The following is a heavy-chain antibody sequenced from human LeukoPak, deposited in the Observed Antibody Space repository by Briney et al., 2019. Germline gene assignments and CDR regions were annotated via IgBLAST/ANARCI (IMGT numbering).Heavy chain of an antibody. CDR1: GFTFSSYA. CDR2: ISYDGSNK. J-gene: IGHJ4*02. V-gene: IGHV3-30-3*01. Sequence: GGSLRLSCAASGFTFSSYAMHWVRQAPGKGLEWVAVISYDGSNKYYADSVKGRFTISRDNSKNTLYLQMNSLRAEDTAVYYCARDYAEDIVVVPAAMLPWGQGTLVTVSS. CDR3: ARDYAEDIVVVPAAMLP. D-gene: IGHD2-2*01.